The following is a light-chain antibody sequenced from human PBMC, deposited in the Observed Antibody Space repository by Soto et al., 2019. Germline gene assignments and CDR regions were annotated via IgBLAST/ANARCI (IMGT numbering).Light chain of an antibody. CDR2: DAS. V-gene: IGKV3-11*01. J-gene: IGKJ2*01. CDR3: QHRTNWPRT. Sequence: EIVLTQSPATLSLSPGERATLSCRASQTVGTFLAWYQQKPGQAPRLVIYDASKRATGIPARFSGTGSGTDFALTISSIEPEYFAVYYCQHRTNWPRTFGQGTKLDIK. CDR1: QTVGTF.